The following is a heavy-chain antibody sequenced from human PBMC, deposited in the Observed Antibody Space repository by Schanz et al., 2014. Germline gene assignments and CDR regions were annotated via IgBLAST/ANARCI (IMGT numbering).Heavy chain of an antibody. J-gene: IGHJ5*02. CDR3: AREVGLYDRGWFDP. CDR2: IIPILGIA. V-gene: IGHV1-69*04. D-gene: IGHD3-22*01. Sequence: QVRLVHSGAEVKKPGSSMKVSCKASGVTFSTYPINWLRQAPGQGLEWMGRIIPILGIANYAQKFQGRVTITADRSTSTAYMELSSLRSEDTAVYYCAREVGLYDRGWFDPWGQGTLVTVSS. CDR1: GVTFSTYP.